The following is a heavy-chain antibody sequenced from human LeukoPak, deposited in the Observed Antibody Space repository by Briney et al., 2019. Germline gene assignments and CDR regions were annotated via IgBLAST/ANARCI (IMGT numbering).Heavy chain of an antibody. V-gene: IGHV3-30*02. J-gene: IGHJ4*02. CDR2: IRYDGSNK. CDR3: AKDHYGSGSYNY. D-gene: IGHD3-10*01. CDR1: GFTFSSYG. Sequence: GGSLRLSCAASGFTFSSYGMHWVRQAPGKGLEGVAFIRYDGSNKYYADSVKGRFTISRDNSKNTLYLQMNRLRAEDTAVYYCAKDHYGSGSYNYWGQGTLVTVSS.